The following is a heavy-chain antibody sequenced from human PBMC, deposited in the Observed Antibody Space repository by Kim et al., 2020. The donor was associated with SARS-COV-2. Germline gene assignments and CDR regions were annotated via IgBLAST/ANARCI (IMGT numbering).Heavy chain of an antibody. CDR1: GYTFTTFV. V-gene: IGHV1-3*01. Sequence: ASVKVSCKASGYTFTTFVIHWVRQAPGQRLEWMGWINAGNGNTKYSQKFQGRVTITRDTSASTAYMELSSLRSEDTAVYYCARVVGATYWTLDYWGQGTLVTVSS. CDR3: ARVVGATYWTLDY. CDR2: INAGNGNT. D-gene: IGHD1-26*01. J-gene: IGHJ4*02.